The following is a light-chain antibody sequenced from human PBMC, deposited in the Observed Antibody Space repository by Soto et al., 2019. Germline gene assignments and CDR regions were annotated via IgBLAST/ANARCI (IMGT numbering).Light chain of an antibody. CDR2: GNS. V-gene: IGLV1-40*01. J-gene: IGLJ1*01. CDR3: QSYDSSLSIYV. Sequence: QSVLTQPPSVSGAPGQRVTISCTGSSSNIGAGYDVHWYQHLPGRAPKLLIFGNSHRPSGVPDRFSGSKSVTSASLAITGLQAEDEADYYCQSYDSSLSIYVFGAGTKVTV. CDR1: SSNIGAGYD.